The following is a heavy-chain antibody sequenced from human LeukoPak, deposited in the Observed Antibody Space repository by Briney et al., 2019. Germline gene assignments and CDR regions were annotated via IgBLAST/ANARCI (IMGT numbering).Heavy chain of an antibody. Sequence: GGSLCLSCAASGFTFSSYAIGWVRQAPGEGLGSVSDISGSGGSTYYADSVKGRFTISRDNAKNTLYLQMNSLRAEDTAIYYCARGPISSNPGTWGQGTLVTVSS. CDR2: ISGSGGST. CDR3: ARGPISSNPGT. D-gene: IGHD2-2*01. V-gene: IGHV3-23*01. J-gene: IGHJ5*02. CDR1: GFTFSSYA.